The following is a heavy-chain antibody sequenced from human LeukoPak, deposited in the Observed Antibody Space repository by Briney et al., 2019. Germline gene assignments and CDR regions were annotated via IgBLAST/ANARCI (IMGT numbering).Heavy chain of an antibody. CDR2: IKEDGSER. V-gene: IGHV3-7*01. CDR3: AKDRDARDYYMDV. Sequence: GGSLRLSCAASGFTFSSYWMSWVRQAPGKGLEWVASIKEDGSERKYVESVKGRFTISRDSAENSLFLQMDSLRDEDTAVYYCAKDRDARDYYMDVWGKGTTVTVSS. CDR1: GFTFSSYW. J-gene: IGHJ6*03. D-gene: IGHD2-2*01.